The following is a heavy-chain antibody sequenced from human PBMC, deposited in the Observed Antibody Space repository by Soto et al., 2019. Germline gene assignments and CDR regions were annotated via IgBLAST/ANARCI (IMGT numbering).Heavy chain of an antibody. J-gene: IGHJ5*02. CDR1: GGSVSSGSYY. CDR3: ARVVGNWNYGWFDP. Sequence: QVQLQESGPGLVKPSETLSLTYTVSGGSVSSGSYYWSWIRQPPGKGLEWIGYIYYSGSTNYNPSLKSRVTISVDTSKNQFSLKLSSVTAADTAVYYCARVVGNWNYGWFDPWGQGTLVTVSS. D-gene: IGHD1-7*01. CDR2: IYYSGST. V-gene: IGHV4-61*01.